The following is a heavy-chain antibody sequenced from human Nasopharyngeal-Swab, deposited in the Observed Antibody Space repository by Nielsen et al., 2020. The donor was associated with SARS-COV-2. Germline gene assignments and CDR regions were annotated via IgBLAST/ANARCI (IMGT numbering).Heavy chain of an antibody. CDR1: GFSFSSYD. CDR3: AKGGLIRGVVFAGGTFDI. D-gene: IGHD3-10*01. V-gene: IGHV3-30*02. Sequence: GGSLRLSCEASGFSFSSYDMHWVRQAPGMGLEWLASIRYDGSNKYHADSVKGRFTISRDNSKNTLFLQMNSLRHEDTAVYYCAKGGLIRGVVFAGGTFDIWGQGTMLTVSS. J-gene: IGHJ3*02. CDR2: IRYDGSNK.